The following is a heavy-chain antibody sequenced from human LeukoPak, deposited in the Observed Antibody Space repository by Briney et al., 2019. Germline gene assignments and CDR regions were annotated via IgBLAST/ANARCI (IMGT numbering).Heavy chain of an antibody. J-gene: IGHJ6*03. CDR3: ATRGAVWQPLDYYYYYMDV. CDR2: INPSGGST. D-gene: IGHD6-13*01. Sequence: ASVKDSCKESGYTFTSYYMHWVRQAPGQGREWRGIINPSGGSTSYAQKFQGRVTMTRDMSTSTAYMELSSLRSEDTAVYYCATRGAVWQPLDYYYYYMDVWGKGTTVSISS. CDR1: GYTFTSYY. V-gene: IGHV1-46*01.